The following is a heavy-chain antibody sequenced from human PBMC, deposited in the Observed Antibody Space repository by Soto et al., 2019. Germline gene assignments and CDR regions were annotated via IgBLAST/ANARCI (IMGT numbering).Heavy chain of an antibody. CDR1: GFTFSKAW. Sequence: DVQLVESGGGLVNPGGSLRLSCRTSGFTFSKAWMRWVRQAPGKGLEWVGRIRSNADGGTVEYAAPVKGRFIISRDDSTNTLYLQMNSLDTEDTGVYYCTAAGVRGVVMSGIDVWGQGTAVTVSS. J-gene: IGHJ6*02. CDR3: TAAGVRGVVMSGIDV. V-gene: IGHV3-15*01. D-gene: IGHD3-10*01. CDR2: IRSNADGGTV.